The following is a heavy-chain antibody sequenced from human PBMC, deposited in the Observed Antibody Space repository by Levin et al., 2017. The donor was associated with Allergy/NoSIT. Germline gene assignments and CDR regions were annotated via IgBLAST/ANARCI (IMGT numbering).Heavy chain of an antibody. D-gene: IGHD2-15*01. J-gene: IGHJ5*02. CDR1: GGPISSATYY. Sequence: SETLSLTCTVSGGPISSATYYWSWIRQHPVKGLEWIANIYYSGSTYYNPSLQSRVTLSVDSSKNQFSLKLNSVTAADTAVYYCARGTALPLLGWSWGQGTLVTVSA. V-gene: IGHV4-31*03. CDR2: IYYSGST. CDR3: ARGTALPLLGWS.